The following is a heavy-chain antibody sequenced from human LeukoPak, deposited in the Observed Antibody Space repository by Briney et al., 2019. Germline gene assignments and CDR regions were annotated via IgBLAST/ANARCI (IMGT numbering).Heavy chain of an antibody. CDR2: ISSSGSTI. J-gene: IGHJ6*03. Sequence: PGGSLRLSCAASGFTFSSYEMNWVRQAPGKGLEWVSYISSSGSTIYYADSVKGRFTISRDNAKNTLYLQMNSLRAEDTAVYYCARDAIVATTRESYYYYYYMDVWGKGTTVTVSS. V-gene: IGHV3-48*03. CDR3: ARDAIVATTRESYYYYYYMDV. D-gene: IGHD5-12*01. CDR1: GFTFSSYE.